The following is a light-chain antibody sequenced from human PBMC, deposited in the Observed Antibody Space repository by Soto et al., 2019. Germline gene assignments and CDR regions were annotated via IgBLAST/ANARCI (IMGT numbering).Light chain of an antibody. CDR3: QQSETYPLT. CDR1: LTISTW. Sequence: DIQMTQSPSTLSASVGDRVTITCRASLTISTWLAWYQHKPGKAPNLLIYDASTLMSGVPSRFSGSGSGTEFTLTISSLQPGDFATYYCQQSETYPLTFGQGTRLDIK. J-gene: IGKJ5*01. V-gene: IGKV1-5*01. CDR2: DAS.